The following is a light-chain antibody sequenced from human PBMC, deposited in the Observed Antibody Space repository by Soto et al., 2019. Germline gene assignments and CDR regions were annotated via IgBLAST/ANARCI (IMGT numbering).Light chain of an antibody. V-gene: IGKV3-11*01. CDR1: QSISSSS. J-gene: IGKJ5*01. CDR3: QQRGSWPPT. Sequence: ENVLTQSPGTLSLSPGERATLSCRASQSISSSSLAWYQQKLGRAPRLLIHDTSNRATGVPARFSGSGSGTDFTLTISSLEPEDFGVYYCQQRGSWPPTFGQGTRLEIK. CDR2: DTS.